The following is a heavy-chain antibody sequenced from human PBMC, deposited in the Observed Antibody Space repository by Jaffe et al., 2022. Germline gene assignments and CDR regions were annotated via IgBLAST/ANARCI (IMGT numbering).Heavy chain of an antibody. D-gene: IGHD3-10*01. CDR1: GFTFSSYS. CDR2: ISSSSSTI. Sequence: EVQLVESGGGLVQPGGSLRLSCAASGFTFSSYSMNWVRQAPGKGLEWVSYISSSSSTIYYADSVKGRFTISRDNAKNSLYLQMNSLRAEDTAVYYCARRSGRGDNWFDPWGQGTLVTVSS. CDR3: ARRSGRGDNWFDP. V-gene: IGHV3-48*01. J-gene: IGHJ5*02.